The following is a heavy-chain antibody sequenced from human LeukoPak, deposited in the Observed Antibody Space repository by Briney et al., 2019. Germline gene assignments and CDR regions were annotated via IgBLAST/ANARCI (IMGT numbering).Heavy chain of an antibody. Sequence: ASVTVSCTASGYTFTSYGISWVRQAPGQGLEWMGWISAYNGNTNYAQKLQGRVTMTTDTSTSTAYMELRSLRSDDTAVYYCARDQYCSSTSCYSDYWGQGTLVTVSS. D-gene: IGHD2-2*02. CDR3: ARDQYCSSTSCYSDY. V-gene: IGHV1-18*01. CDR1: GYTFTSYG. CDR2: ISAYNGNT. J-gene: IGHJ4*02.